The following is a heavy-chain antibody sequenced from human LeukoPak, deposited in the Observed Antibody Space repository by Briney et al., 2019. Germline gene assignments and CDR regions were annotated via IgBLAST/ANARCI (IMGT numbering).Heavy chain of an antibody. CDR1: GYTFTSYD. V-gene: IGHV1-8*03. J-gene: IGHJ6*03. CDR2: MNPNSGNT. D-gene: IGHD3-3*01. Sequence: ASVKVSCKASGYTFTSYDINWVRQATGQGLEWMGWMNPNSGNTGYAQKFQGRVTITRNTSIRTAYMELSSLRSEDTAVYYCAANLRHYDFWSGSYYYYYMDVWGKGTTVTVSS. CDR3: AANLRHYDFWSGSYYYYYMDV.